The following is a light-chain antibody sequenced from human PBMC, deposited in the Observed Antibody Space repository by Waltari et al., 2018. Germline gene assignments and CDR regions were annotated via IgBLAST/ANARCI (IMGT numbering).Light chain of an antibody. V-gene: IGKV3-15*01. CDR1: ESVINS. CDR2: DAS. Sequence: EIVMTQSPATLSVSPGERATLSCRASESVINSLAWYQQRPGQAPRLLFYDASTRATGIPARLSGSGSGTEFTLTISSLQSEDFAVYYCQQYKNWPPLTFGGGTKVEIK. J-gene: IGKJ4*01. CDR3: QQYKNWPPLT.